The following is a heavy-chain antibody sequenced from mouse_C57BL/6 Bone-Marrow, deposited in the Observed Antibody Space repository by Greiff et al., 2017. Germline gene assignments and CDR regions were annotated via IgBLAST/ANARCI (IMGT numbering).Heavy chain of an antibody. Sequence: EVQGVESVAELVRPGASVKLSCTASGFNIKNTYMHWVKQRPEQGLEWIGRIDPANGNTKYAPKFQGKATITADTSSNTAYLQLSSLTSEDTAIYYCARPYYCGSSWGFDVWGTGTTVTVSS. CDR1: GFNIKNTY. CDR2: IDPANGNT. V-gene: IGHV14-3*01. CDR3: ARPYYCGSSWGFDV. D-gene: IGHD1-1*01. J-gene: IGHJ1*03.